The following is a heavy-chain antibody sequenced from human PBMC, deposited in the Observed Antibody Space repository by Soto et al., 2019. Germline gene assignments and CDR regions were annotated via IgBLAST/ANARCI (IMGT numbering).Heavy chain of an antibody. J-gene: IGHJ4*02. CDR1: GFTFSSYG. V-gene: IGHV3-33*01. CDR2: IWYDGSNK. Sequence: QAQLVESGGGVVQPGRSLRLSCAASGFTFSSYGMHWVRQAPGKGLEWVAVIWYDGSNKYYADSVKGRFTISRDNSKNTLYLQMNSLRAEDTAVYYCAREVGRYSSSWCFDYWGQGTLVTVSS. D-gene: IGHD6-13*01. CDR3: AREVGRYSSSWCFDY.